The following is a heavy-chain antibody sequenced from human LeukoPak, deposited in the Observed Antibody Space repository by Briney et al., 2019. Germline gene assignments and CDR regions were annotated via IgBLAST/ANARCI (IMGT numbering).Heavy chain of an antibody. CDR1: GFTVSSNY. CDR3: AKDGGSGSYFFPPDY. CDR2: ISWNSGSI. Sequence: GGSLRLSCAASGFTVSSNYMSWVRQAPGNGLEWVSGISWNSGSIGYADSVKGRFTISRDNAKNSLYLQMNSLRAEDTALYYCAKDGGSGSYFFPPDYWGQGTLVTVSS. D-gene: IGHD1-26*01. V-gene: IGHV3-9*01. J-gene: IGHJ4*02.